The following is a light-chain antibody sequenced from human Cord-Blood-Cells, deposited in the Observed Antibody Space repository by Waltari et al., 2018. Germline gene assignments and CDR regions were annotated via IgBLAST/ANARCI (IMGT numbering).Light chain of an antibody. CDR3: QQYYSTPYT. CDR2: WSS. J-gene: IGKJ2*01. CDR1: KSVLYSPNNKNY. V-gene: IGKV4-1*01. Sequence: DIVMTQSPDSLAVSLCVRANINCKFSKSVLYSPNNKNYLAWYQQKPGQTPKLLIYWSSTREAGVPDRFSGSGSGTDFTLTISCLQSEEVAIYYCQQYYSTPYTFGQGTKLEIK.